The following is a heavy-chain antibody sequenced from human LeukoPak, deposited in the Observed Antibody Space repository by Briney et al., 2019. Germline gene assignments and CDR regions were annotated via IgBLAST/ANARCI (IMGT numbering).Heavy chain of an antibody. CDR1: GFTFTSSA. CDR3: AAYTETWNPPYYYYYMDV. J-gene: IGHJ6*03. CDR2: IVVGSGNT. V-gene: IGHV1-58*02. D-gene: IGHD1-1*01. Sequence: SVKVSCKASGFTFTSSAMQWVRQARGQRLEWIGWIVVGSGNTNYVQKFQERVTITRDMSTSTAYMELSSLRSEDTAVYYCAAYTETWNPPYYYYYMDVWGKGTTVTISS.